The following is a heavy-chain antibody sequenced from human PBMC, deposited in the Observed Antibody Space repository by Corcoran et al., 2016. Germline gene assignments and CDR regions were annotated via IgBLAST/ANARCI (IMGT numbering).Heavy chain of an antibody. D-gene: IGHD4-4*01. J-gene: IGHJ4*02. CDR2: ISSSSSYI. Sequence: EVQLVESGGGLVKPGGSLRLSCAASGFTFSSYSMNWVRQAPGKGLEWVSSISSSSSYIYYADSVKGRFTISRDNAKNSLYLQMNSLRAEDTAVYYCARDLTTWRYFDYWGQGTLVTVSS. V-gene: IGHV3-21*01. CDR1: GFTFSSYS. CDR3: ARDLTTWRYFDY.